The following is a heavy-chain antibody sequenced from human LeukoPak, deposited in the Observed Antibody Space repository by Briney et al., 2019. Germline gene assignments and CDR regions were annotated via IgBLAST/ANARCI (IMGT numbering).Heavy chain of an antibody. Sequence: GGSVRLSCAASGKYWMHWVRQVPGKGLVWVSHINSDGSWTSYADSVKGRFTISKDNAKNTVYLQMNSLRAEDTAVYYCVSFYETYWGRGTLVTVSS. V-gene: IGHV3-74*01. CDR3: VSFYETY. J-gene: IGHJ4*02. CDR1: GKYW. CDR2: INSDGSWT. D-gene: IGHD2/OR15-2a*01.